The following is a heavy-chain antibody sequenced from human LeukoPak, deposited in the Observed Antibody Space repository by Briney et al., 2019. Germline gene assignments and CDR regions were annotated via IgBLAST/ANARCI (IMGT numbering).Heavy chain of an antibody. Sequence: PVKVSCKASGGTFSSYAISWVRQAPGQGLEWMGGIIPIFGTANYAQKFQGRVTITADESTSTAYMELSSLRSEDTAVYYCARVDISLGVGGAFDIWGQGTMVIVSS. CDR3: ARVDISLGVGGAFDI. J-gene: IGHJ3*02. CDR1: GGTFSSYA. CDR2: IIPIFGTA. D-gene: IGHD3-3*01. V-gene: IGHV1-69*01.